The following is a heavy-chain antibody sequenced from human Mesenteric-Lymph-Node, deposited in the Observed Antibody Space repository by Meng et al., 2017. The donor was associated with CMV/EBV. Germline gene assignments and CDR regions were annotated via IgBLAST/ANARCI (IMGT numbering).Heavy chain of an antibody. CDR3: ATGYCTSTKCYTLSDAFDI. Sequence: GGSLRLSCAASGLTFSRYAMHWVRQAPGKGLEWVAIISYDGSNKYYADSVKGRFTISRDNSKNTLYLQMNSLRAEDTAVYYCATGYCTSTKCYTLSDAFDIWGQGTMVTVSS. CDR1: GLTFSRYA. D-gene: IGHD2-2*02. V-gene: IGHV3-30-3*01. CDR2: ISYDGSNK. J-gene: IGHJ3*02.